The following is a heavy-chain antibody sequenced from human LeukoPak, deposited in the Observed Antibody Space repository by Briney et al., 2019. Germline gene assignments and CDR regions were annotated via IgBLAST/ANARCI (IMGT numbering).Heavy chain of an antibody. D-gene: IGHD2-2*02. CDR3: ARGCSSTSCYMNYYYGMDV. CDR1: GYTFTSYG. Sequence: ASVKVSCKASGYTFTSYGISWVRQAPGQGLEWMGWISAYNGNTNYAQKLQGRVTMTTDTSTSTAYMELRSLRSDDTAVYYCARGCSSTSCYMNYYYGMDVWGQGTTVTVSS. V-gene: IGHV1-18*01. J-gene: IGHJ6*02. CDR2: ISAYNGNT.